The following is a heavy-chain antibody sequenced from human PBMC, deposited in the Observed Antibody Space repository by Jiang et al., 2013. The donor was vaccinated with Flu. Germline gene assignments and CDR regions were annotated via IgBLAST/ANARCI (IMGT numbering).Heavy chain of an antibody. Sequence: ASGFTFSSYGMHWVRQAPGKGLEWVAVIWYDGSNKYYADSVKGRFTISRDNSKNTLYLQMNSLRAEDTAVYYCARGTHYFDYWGQGTLVTVSS. CDR2: IWYDGSNK. CDR1: GFTFSSYG. V-gene: IGHV3-33*01. CDR3: ARGTHYFDY. J-gene: IGHJ4*02. D-gene: IGHD3/OR15-3a*01.